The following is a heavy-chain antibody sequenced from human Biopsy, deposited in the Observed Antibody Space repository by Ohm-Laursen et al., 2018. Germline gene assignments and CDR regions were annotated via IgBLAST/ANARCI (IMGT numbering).Heavy chain of an antibody. CDR3: GRREVVITHDAFDT. D-gene: IGHD3-22*01. J-gene: IGHJ3*02. CDR1: GGSISSYY. Sequence: SDTLSLTCTVSGGSISSYYWTWIRQPPGKGLEWIGDVYYSGSTNRNPSLKSRVTILVDTSKNQFSLKLNSVTAADTAVHYCGRREVVITHDAFDTWGQGTMVTVSS. CDR2: VYYSGST. V-gene: IGHV4-59*08.